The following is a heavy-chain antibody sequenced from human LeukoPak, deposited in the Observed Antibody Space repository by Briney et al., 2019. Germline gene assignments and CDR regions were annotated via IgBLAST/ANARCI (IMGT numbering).Heavy chain of an antibody. V-gene: IGHV4-59*01. D-gene: IGHD3-22*01. CDR1: GGSISSYY. J-gene: IGHJ5*02. Sequence: SETLSLTCTVSGGSISSYYWGWIRQPPGKGLEWIGYIYYSGSTNYNPPLKSRVTISVDTSKNQFSLKLSSVTAADTAVYYCARVVISWFDPWGQGTLVTVSS. CDR3: ARVVISWFDP. CDR2: IYYSGST.